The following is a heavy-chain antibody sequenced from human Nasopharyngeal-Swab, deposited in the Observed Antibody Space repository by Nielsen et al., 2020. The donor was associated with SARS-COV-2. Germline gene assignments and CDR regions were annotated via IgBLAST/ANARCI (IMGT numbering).Heavy chain of an antibody. CDR3: ARGYCSSGSCYAKHYGMDV. J-gene: IGHJ6*02. Sequence: GGSLRLSCAASGFTFSSYWMSWVRQAPGKGLEWVSSISSSSSDIYYADSVKGRFTISRDSAKNSLYLQMNNLRAEDTAVYYCARGYCSSGSCYAKHYGMDVWGQGTTVTVSS. CDR2: ISSSSSDI. CDR1: GFTFSSYW. D-gene: IGHD2-15*01. V-gene: IGHV3-21*01.